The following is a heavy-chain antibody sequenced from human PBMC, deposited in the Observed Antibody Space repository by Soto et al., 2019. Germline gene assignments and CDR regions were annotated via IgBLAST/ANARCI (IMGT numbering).Heavy chain of an antibody. J-gene: IGHJ6*02. CDR2: ISSSSTI. CDR1: GFTFSSYS. V-gene: IGHV3-48*02. CDR3: ARDLRGYDFWSGYPGAGYYYYGMDV. D-gene: IGHD3-3*01. Sequence: GGSLRLSCAASGFTFSSYSMNWVRQAPGKGLEWVSYISSSSTIYYADSVKGRFTISRDNAKNSLYLQMNSLRDEDTAVYYCARDLRGYDFWSGYPGAGYYYYGMDVWGQGTTVTVSS.